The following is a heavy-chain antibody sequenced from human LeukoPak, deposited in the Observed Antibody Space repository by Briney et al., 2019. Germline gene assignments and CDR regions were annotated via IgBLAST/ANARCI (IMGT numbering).Heavy chain of an antibody. Sequence: GGSLRLSCAASGFTFSNYWMHWVRQAPGKGLVWVSRINSDGINTSYADSVKGRFTISRDNAKNTLNLQMNSLRAEDTAVYYCARDRRYGAYWGQGTLVTVSS. CDR3: ARDRRYGAY. D-gene: IGHD1-1*01. CDR1: GFTFSNYW. V-gene: IGHV3-74*01. CDR2: INSDGINT. J-gene: IGHJ4*02.